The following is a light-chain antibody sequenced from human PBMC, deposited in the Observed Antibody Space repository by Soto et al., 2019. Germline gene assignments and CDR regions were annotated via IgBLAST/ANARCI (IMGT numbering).Light chain of an antibody. V-gene: IGKV3-15*01. J-gene: IGKJ1*01. CDR3: QQYNNWPQT. CDR2: GAS. CDR1: QSVNSN. Sequence: VMTQSPATLSVSPGERATLSCRASQSVNSNLAWYQQKPGQAPRLLIYGASTRATGIPARFSGSGSGTEFTLTISSLQSEDFAVYYCQQYNNWPQTFGQGTKVDIK.